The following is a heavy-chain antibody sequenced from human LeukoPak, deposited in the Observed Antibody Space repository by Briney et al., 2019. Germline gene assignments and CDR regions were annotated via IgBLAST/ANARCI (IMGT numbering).Heavy chain of an antibody. CDR2: IRYDGSNK. CDR1: GFTFSIYG. V-gene: IGHV3-30*02. J-gene: IGHJ6*03. CDR3: TRDNGYCSGGTCLHYYMDV. Sequence: GGSLRLSCAASGFTFSIYGMHWVRQAPGKGLEWVAFIRYDGSNKYYADSVKGRFTISRDNSKNTLYLQMNSLRAEDTAVYYCTRDNGYCSGGTCLHYYMDVWGKGTTVTISS. D-gene: IGHD2-15*01.